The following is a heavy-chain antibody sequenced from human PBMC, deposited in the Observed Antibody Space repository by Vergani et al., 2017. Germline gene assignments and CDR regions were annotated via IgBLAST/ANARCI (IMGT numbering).Heavy chain of an antibody. Sequence: QVQLQQWGAGLLKPSETLSLTCAVYGGSFSGYYWSWIRQPPGKGLEWIGEINHSGSTNYNPSLKSRVTISVDTSQNQVSLKLSSVTAADTAVYYCARQWNYFDYWGQGTLVTVSS. V-gene: IGHV4-34*01. CDR3: ARQWNYFDY. D-gene: IGHD6-19*01. J-gene: IGHJ4*02. CDR2: INHSGST. CDR1: GGSFSGYY.